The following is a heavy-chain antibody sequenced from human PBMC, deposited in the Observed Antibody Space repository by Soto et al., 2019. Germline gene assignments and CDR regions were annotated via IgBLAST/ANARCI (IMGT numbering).Heavy chain of an antibody. CDR1: GFTFSSYG. D-gene: IGHD6-19*01. Sequence: GGSLRLSCAASGFTFSSYGMHWVRQAPGKGLEWVAVIWYDGSNKYYADSVKGRFTISRDNSKNTLYLQMNSLRAEDTAVYYCARGPGIAVAGPGDWFDPWGQGTLVTVSS. CDR3: ARGPGIAVAGPGDWFDP. V-gene: IGHV3-33*01. J-gene: IGHJ5*02. CDR2: IWYDGSNK.